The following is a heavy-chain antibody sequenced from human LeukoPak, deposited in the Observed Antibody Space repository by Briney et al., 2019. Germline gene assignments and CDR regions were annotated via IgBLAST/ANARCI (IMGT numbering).Heavy chain of an antibody. CDR3: GRFGYEAAVDL. CDR1: AFTLSTYW. CDR2: IRPGGSET. J-gene: IGHJ4*02. V-gene: IGHV3-7*01. Sequence: PGGSLRLSCADSAFTLSTYWVTWVRQAPGTGLEFLANIRPGGSETYYVDPVKGRFTISRDNAKNLVYLQMNSLRAEDTAVYYCGRFGYEAAVDLWGQGTLVTVSS. D-gene: IGHD6-13*01.